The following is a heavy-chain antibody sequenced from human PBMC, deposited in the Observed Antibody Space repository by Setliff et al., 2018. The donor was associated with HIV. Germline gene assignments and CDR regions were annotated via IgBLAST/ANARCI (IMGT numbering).Heavy chain of an antibody. Sequence: SETLSLTCRVSSGSISGYYWSWVRQPPGRGLEWIGYVSYSGSTSYNPSLNSRVTMSVDTSRDQFSLKLSSVTAADTAVYYCARAFGQLVRHYFDYWGQGTPVTVS. CDR2: VSYSGST. CDR3: ARAFGQLVRHYFDY. D-gene: IGHD6-13*01. J-gene: IGHJ4*02. CDR1: SGSISGYY. V-gene: IGHV4-59*01.